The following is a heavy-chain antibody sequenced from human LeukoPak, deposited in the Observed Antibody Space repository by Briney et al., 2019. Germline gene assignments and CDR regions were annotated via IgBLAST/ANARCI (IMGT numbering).Heavy chain of an antibody. CDR3: ASDGAGWSRDH. J-gene: IGHJ4*01. CDR2: IVHTGDYE. Sequence: GGSLRLSCAVSGLPFSTYAMSWVRQAPGKGLEWVSTIVHTGDYEHYAGSLKGRVTISRDNANNALYLQMHSLRVEDTAIYYCASDGAGWSRDHWGHGTLVTVSS. V-gene: IGHV3-21*01. D-gene: IGHD4/OR15-4a*01. CDR1: GLPFSTYA.